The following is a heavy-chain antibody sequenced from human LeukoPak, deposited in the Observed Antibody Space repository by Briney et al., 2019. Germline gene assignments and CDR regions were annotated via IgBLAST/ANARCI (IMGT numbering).Heavy chain of an antibody. Sequence: SGTLSLTCTVSGDSISSYYWSWIRQHPGKGLEWIGYIYYSGSTYYNPSLKSRVTISVDTSKNQFSLKLSSVTAADTAVYYCARGIVVVITGHVDAFDIWGQGTMVTVSS. D-gene: IGHD3-22*01. CDR1: GDSISSYY. J-gene: IGHJ3*02. CDR2: IYYSGST. CDR3: ARGIVVVITGHVDAFDI. V-gene: IGHV4-59*06.